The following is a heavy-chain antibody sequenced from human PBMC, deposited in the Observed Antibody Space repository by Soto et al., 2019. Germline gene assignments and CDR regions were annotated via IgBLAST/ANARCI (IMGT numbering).Heavy chain of an antibody. CDR1: GGTFSSYA. V-gene: IGHV1-69*13. Sequence: SVKVSCKASGGTFSSYAMSWVRQAPGQGLEWMGGMIPIFGTANYAQKFQGRVTITADESTSTAYMELSSLRSEDTAVYYCATYHSSSSGWFDPWGQGTLVTVSS. CDR3: ATYHSSSSGWFDP. J-gene: IGHJ5*02. CDR2: MIPIFGTA. D-gene: IGHD6-6*01.